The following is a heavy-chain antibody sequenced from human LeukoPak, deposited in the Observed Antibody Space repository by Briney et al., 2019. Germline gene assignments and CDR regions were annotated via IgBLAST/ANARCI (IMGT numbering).Heavy chain of an antibody. CDR1: GGSISSYY. CDR2: IYYSGST. J-gene: IGHJ4*02. CDR3: AKPSGSYFDY. D-gene: IGHD3-3*01. V-gene: IGHV4-59*12. Sequence: SETLSLTCTVSGGSISSYYWNWIRQPPGKGLEWIGYIYYSGSTNYNPSLKSRVTISVDTSKNQFSLKLSSVTAADTAVYYCAKPSGSYFDYCGQGRLVTASS.